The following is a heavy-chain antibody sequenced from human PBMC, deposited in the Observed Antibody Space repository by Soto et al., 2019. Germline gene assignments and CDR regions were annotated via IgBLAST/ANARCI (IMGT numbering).Heavy chain of an antibody. CDR1: GFAFSAYA. D-gene: IGHD6-13*01. V-gene: IGHV3-23*01. J-gene: IGHJ4*02. CDR2: IGAGADT. CDR3: ARSLIVAAGTGNFDY. Sequence: GGSLRLSCAASGFAFSAYAMSWVRQAPGKGLEWVSTIGAGADTNYADSVRGRFTISRDNSKNTLFLQMNRLRAEDTAVYFCARSLIVAAGTGNFDYWGQGALVTVSS.